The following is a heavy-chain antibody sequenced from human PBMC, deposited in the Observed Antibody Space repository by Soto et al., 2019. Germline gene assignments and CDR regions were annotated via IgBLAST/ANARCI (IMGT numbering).Heavy chain of an antibody. CDR2: IYPGDSDT. J-gene: IGHJ4*02. D-gene: IGHD3-22*01. Sequence: GESLKISCKGSGYSFTTYWIGWVRQMPGKGLEWMGIIYPGDSDTRYSPSFQGQITISADKSISTAYLQWSSLEASDTAIYYCARHSGSFDSSGRLAGKFDFWGQGTQVTVSS. CDR1: GYSFTTYW. V-gene: IGHV5-51*01. CDR3: ARHSGSFDSSGRLAGKFDF.